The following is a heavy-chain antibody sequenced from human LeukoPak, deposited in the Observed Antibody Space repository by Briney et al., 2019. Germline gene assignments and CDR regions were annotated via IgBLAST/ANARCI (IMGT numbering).Heavy chain of an antibody. J-gene: IGHJ2*01. V-gene: IGHV4-59*01. Sequence: SETLSLTCTVSGGSISSYYWSWIRQPPGKGLEWIGYTYYGGGSNYKPSLKSRVTISVDTSKNQFSLILSSATAADTAVYYCARSIDSRYYWYFDLWGRGTLVTVSS. D-gene: IGHD5-12*01. CDR1: GGSISSYY. CDR3: ARSIDSRYYWYFDL. CDR2: TYYGGGS.